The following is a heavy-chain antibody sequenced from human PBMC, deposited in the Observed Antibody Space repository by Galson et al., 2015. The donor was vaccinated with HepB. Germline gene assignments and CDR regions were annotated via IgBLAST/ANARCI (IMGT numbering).Heavy chain of an antibody. J-gene: IGHJ4*02. CDR1: GYTFTSYD. Sequence: QSGAEVKKPGASVKVSCKASGYTFTSYDINWVRQATGQGLEWIGYMNPNGDNTGYAQKFQGRVTMTRDISISTAYMELSNLRSEDTAVYYCATELRRADHWGQGTLVTVSS. V-gene: IGHV1-8*01. CDR3: ATELRRADH. D-gene: IGHD4-23*01. CDR2: MNPNGDNT.